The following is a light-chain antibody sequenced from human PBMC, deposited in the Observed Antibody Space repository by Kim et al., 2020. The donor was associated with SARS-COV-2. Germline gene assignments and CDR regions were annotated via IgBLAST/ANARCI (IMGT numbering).Light chain of an antibody. CDR2: VNSDGSH. J-gene: IGLJ2*01. CDR3: QTWGTGIRVV. V-gene: IGLV4-69*01. CDR1: SGHSSYT. Sequence: QSVLTQSPSASASLGASVKLTCTLSSGHSSYTIAWHQQQPEKGPRYLMKVNSDGSHNKGDGIPDRFSGSSSGAERYLTISSLQSEDEADYYCQTWGTGIRVVFGGGTQLTVL.